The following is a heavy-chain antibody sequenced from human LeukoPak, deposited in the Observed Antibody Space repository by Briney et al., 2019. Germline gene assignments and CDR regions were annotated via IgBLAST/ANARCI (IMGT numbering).Heavy chain of an antibody. CDR2: IIPIFGTA. J-gene: IGHJ4*02. CDR3: ARDGGYSSSSWFDY. CDR1: GGTFSSYA. D-gene: IGHD6-6*01. V-gene: IGHV1-69*05. Sequence: SVKVSCKASGGTFSSYAISWMRQAPGQGLEWMGGIIPIFGTANYAQKFQGGVTITTDESTSTAYVELSSLRSQDTAVYYCARDGGYSSSSWFDYWGQGTLVTVSS.